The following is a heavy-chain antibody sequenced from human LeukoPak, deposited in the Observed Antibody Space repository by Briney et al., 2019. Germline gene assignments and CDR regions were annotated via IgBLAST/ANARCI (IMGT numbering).Heavy chain of an antibody. Sequence: GGSLRLSCAASGFTFSSYWMSWVRQAPGKGLEWVANIKQDGSEKYYVDSVKGRFTISRDNAKNSLYLQMNSLRAEDTAVYYCARGTEVPAAHYYYYYYMDVWGKGTTVTISS. D-gene: IGHD2-2*01. CDR1: GFTFSSYW. CDR3: ARGTEVPAAHYYYYYYMDV. J-gene: IGHJ6*03. V-gene: IGHV3-7*01. CDR2: IKQDGSEK.